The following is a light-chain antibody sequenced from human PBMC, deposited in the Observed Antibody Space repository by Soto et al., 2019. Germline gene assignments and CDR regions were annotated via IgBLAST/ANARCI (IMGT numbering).Light chain of an antibody. CDR2: DAS. V-gene: IGLV2-11*01. CDR3: CSYAGSYTFL. CDR1: SSDVGGYNY. J-gene: IGLJ1*01. Sequence: QSALTQPRSVSGSPGQSVTISCTGTSSDVGGYNYVSWYQQHPGKAPKLMIYDASKRPSGVPDRFSGSKSGNTASLTISGLQAEDEADYYCCSYAGSYTFLFGNGTKVTV.